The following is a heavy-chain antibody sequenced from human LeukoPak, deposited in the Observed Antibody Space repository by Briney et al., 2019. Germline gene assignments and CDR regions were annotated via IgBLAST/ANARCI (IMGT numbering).Heavy chain of an antibody. CDR2: FDPEDGET. V-gene: IGHV1-24*01. J-gene: IGHJ6*02. Sequence: ASVKVSCKVSGYTLTELSMHWVRQAPGKGLEWMGGFDPEDGETIYAQTFQGRVTMTEDTSTDTAYMELSSLRSEDTAVYYCATAESSTTTYYYGMDVWGQGTTVTVSS. D-gene: IGHD2-2*01. CDR1: GYTLTELS. CDR3: ATAESSTTTYYYGMDV.